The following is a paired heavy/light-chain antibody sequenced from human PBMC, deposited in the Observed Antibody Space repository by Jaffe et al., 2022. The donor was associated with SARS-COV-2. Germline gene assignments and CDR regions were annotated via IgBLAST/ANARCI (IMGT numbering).Light chain of an antibody. J-gene: IGKJ4*01. CDR1: QSVSSY. CDR2: DTS. Sequence: EFVLTQSPATLSLSPGEGATLSCRASQSVSSYLAWYQQKPGQAPRLLIYDTSNRATGVPARFSGSGSGTDFTLTISSLEPEDFAVYYCQQRKDWPLTFGGGTNVEIK. CDR3: QQRKDWPLT. V-gene: IGKV3-11*01.
Heavy chain of an antibody. V-gene: IGHV5-51*01. D-gene: IGHD2-15*01. CDR1: GYIFTSHG. Sequence: EVQLVQSGAEVKKPGESLKISCKGSGYIFTSHGIGWVRQMPGKGLEWMGIIYPGDSVTRYSPSFQGQVIISVDKSTNTAYLQWSSLKASDTAMYYCARRYCSGGLCYYFDYWGQGTLVTVSS. CDR3: ARRYCSGGLCYYFDY. CDR2: IYPGDSVT. J-gene: IGHJ4*02.